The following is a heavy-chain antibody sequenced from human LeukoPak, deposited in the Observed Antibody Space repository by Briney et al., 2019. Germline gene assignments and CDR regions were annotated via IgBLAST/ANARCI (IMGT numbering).Heavy chain of an antibody. CDR3: ARGQSWTTGVCYYFDS. CDR2: IYFRGTT. D-gene: IGHD2-8*01. CDR1: GGSISSGGYS. Sequence: SQTLSLTCTVSGGSISSGGYSWIWLRQHPGKGLEWIVYIYFRGTTYYNPSLRSRLTISVDTSKNQLSLKLSSVTAADTAVYYCARGQSWTTGVCYYFDSWGQGTLVAV. V-gene: IGHV4-31*03. J-gene: IGHJ4*02.